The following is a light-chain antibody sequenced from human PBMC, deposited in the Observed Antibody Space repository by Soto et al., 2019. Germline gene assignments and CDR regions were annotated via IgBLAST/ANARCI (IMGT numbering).Light chain of an antibody. CDR1: SSVVGGYNY. Sequence: QSALTQPPSASRSPGQSVAISCTGTSSVVGGYNYVSWYQLHPGKAPKLLIYEVNLRPSGVPDRFSGSKSGNTASLTVSGLQAEDEADYYCSSYAGSNNYDFGTGTKVTVL. J-gene: IGLJ1*01. CDR2: EVN. V-gene: IGLV2-8*01. CDR3: SSYAGSNNYD.